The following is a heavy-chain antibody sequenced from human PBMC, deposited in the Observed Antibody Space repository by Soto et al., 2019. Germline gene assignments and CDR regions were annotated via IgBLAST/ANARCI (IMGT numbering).Heavy chain of an antibody. Sequence: SSPTLVNPTETLTLTCTVSGFSLSNARMGVSWIRQPPGKALEWLAHIFSDDEKSYSTSLKSRLTISKDTSKSQVVLTMTNMDPVDTATYYCARMEVVGGYNKIDYWGQGTLVTVSS. D-gene: IGHD3-22*01. V-gene: IGHV2-26*01. CDR2: IFSDDEK. CDR1: GFSLSNARMG. CDR3: ARMEVVGGYNKIDY. J-gene: IGHJ4*02.